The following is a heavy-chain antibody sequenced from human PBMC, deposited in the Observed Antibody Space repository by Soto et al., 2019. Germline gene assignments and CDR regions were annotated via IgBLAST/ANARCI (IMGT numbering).Heavy chain of an antibody. D-gene: IGHD2-8*01. J-gene: IGHJ4*02. Sequence: GASVKVSCKASGGTFSSYAISWVRQAPGQGLDWMGGIIPIFGTANYAQKFQGRVTITADESTSTAYMELSSLRSEDTAVYYCARAGGYWTNGVCLTLSFDFWGKGTLVTV. V-gene: IGHV1-69*13. CDR1: GGTFSSYA. CDR2: IIPIFGTA. CDR3: ARAGGYWTNGVCLTLSFDF.